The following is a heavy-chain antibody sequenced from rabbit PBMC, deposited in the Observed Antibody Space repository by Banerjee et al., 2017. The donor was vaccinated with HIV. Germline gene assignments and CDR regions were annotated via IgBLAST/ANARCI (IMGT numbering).Heavy chain of an antibody. CDR3: ARYHYTAGWDFNL. CDR1: GFDFSSNA. V-gene: IGHV1S45*01. CDR2: IYGSSSGST. D-gene: IGHD4-1*01. J-gene: IGHJ4*01. Sequence: QEQLEESGGDLVKPEGSLTLTCTASGFDFSSNAMCWVRQAPGKGLEWIACIYGSSSGSTWYASWAKGRFTISKTSSTTATLQMTSLTAADTATYFCARYHYTAGWDFNLWGPGTLVTVS.